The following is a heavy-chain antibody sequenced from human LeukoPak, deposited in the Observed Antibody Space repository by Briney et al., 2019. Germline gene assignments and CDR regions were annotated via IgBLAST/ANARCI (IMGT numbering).Heavy chain of an antibody. CDR2: ISGSGSST. CDR1: GFTFSSYA. V-gene: IGHV3-23*01. Sequence: PGGSLRLSCAASGFTFSSYAMSWVRQAPGKGLDWVSAISGSGSSTYYAGSVKGRFAISRDNSKNTLSLQMNSLRAEDTAVYYCAKVPYYYGSGSYHLDVWGKGTTVTVSS. D-gene: IGHD3-10*01. CDR3: AKVPYYYGSGSYHLDV. J-gene: IGHJ6*03.